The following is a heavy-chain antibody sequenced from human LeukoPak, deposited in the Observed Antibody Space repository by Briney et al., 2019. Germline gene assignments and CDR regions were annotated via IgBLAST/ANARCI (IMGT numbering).Heavy chain of an antibody. J-gene: IGHJ4*02. Sequence: GGSLRLSCAASGFTFSSYAMSWVRQAPGKGLEWVSAISGSGGSTYYADSVKGRFTISRDNSKNTLCLQMNSLRAEDTAVYYCAKDGEQWLVQWLFDYWGQGTLVTVSS. D-gene: IGHD6-19*01. CDR1: GFTFSSYA. V-gene: IGHV3-23*01. CDR3: AKDGEQWLVQWLFDY. CDR2: ISGSGGST.